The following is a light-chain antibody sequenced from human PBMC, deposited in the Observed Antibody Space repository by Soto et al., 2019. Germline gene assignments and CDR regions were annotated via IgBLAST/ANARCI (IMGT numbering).Light chain of an antibody. CDR1: QTIFSH. Sequence: DIQMTQSPSSLYASVGDRVTLTCRASQTIFSHLNWYQHKPGNAPKLLIYGASTLLGGVPSRFSGSGSGTEFTLTISSLQPEDFATYYCQQSSSALWTFGQGTKLEMK. CDR3: QQSSSALWT. CDR2: GAS. J-gene: IGKJ1*01. V-gene: IGKV1-39*01.